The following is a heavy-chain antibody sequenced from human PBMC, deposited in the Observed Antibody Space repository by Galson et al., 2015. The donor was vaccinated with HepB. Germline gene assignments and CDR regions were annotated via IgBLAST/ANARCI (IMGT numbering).Heavy chain of an antibody. CDR1: GYNFPNYW. V-gene: IGHV5-51*01. Sequence: QSGAEAKKPGQSLKISCQTSGYNFPNYWIGWVRQVPGKGLEWMGIIHPGESDTNFSPSFQDQVTISADKSINTAYLQWSSLKVSDTAMYFCARLGGIEGATPENFDSWGQGTLVTVSS. CDR3: ARLGGIEGATPENFDS. D-gene: IGHD1-26*01. J-gene: IGHJ4*02. CDR2: IHPGESDT.